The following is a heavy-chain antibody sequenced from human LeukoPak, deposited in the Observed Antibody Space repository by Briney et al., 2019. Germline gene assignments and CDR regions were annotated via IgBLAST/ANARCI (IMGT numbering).Heavy chain of an antibody. Sequence: GGSLRLSCAASGFTLSSFGMSWVRQAPGKWLEWGSSISVSSGRTYYADAVKGRFTVYRDISKNTVSLQMNRLRADDTAMYHCAKDRFYDILTGYPDYWGQGTLVTVSS. CDR2: ISVSSGRT. D-gene: IGHD3-9*01. J-gene: IGHJ4*02. CDR3: AKDRFYDILTGYPDY. V-gene: IGHV3-23*01. CDR1: GFTLSSFG.